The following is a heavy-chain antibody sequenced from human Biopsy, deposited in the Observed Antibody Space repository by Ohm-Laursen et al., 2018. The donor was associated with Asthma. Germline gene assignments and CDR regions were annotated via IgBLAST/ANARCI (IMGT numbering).Heavy chain of an antibody. CDR3: ARKAGSCISRTCYSLDF. Sequence: ASVKVSCKPLGGTFNTYVIGWVRQAPGQGLEWVGGINSVFGTTTYPQKFQDRVTITADDSTSTVYMELSSLRSEDTAAYYCARKAGSCISRTCYSLDFWGQGTLVTVSS. J-gene: IGHJ4*02. CDR1: GGTFNTYV. D-gene: IGHD2-2*01. V-gene: IGHV1-69*13. CDR2: INSVFGTT.